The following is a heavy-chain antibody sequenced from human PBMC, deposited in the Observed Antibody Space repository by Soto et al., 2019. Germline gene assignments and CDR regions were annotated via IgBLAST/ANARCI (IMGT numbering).Heavy chain of an antibody. V-gene: IGHV3-23*01. CDR2: ISGRGGST. CDR3: AKGIAAAATTWFDP. D-gene: IGHD6-13*01. J-gene: IGHJ5*02. Sequence: GGSLRLSGAASGFTFSRYAMSWVRQAPGKGLEGVAAISGRGGSTYSADSVKGRFTSSRDNSKNTLYLQMNSLRAEDTAVYYCAKGIAAAATTWFDPWGQGTLVTVSS. CDR1: GFTFSRYA.